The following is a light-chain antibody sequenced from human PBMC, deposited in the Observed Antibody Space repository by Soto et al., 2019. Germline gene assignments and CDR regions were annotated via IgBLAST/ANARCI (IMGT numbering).Light chain of an antibody. CDR1: QSVASY. CDR2: DAS. V-gene: IGKV3-11*01. CDR3: QQRSNWPSIT. Sequence: EIVLTQSPATLSLAPGERATLSCRASQSVASYLAWYQQTPGQAPRLLIYDASRRATAIPARFSGTGSGTDFTLTISSLEPEDFAVYYCQQRSNWPSITFGQGTRLEIK. J-gene: IGKJ5*01.